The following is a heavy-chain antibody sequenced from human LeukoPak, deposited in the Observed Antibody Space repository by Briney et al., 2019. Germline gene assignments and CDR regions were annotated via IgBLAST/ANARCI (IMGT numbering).Heavy chain of an antibody. J-gene: IGHJ4*02. V-gene: IGHV4-34*01. D-gene: IGHD3-22*01. CDR2: INHSGST. CDR3: ARGLSSGYYYRVYYFDY. CDR1: GGSFSGYY. Sequence: SETLSLTCAVYGGSFSGYYWSWIRQPPGKGLEWIGEINHSGSTNYNPSLKSRVTISVDTSKNQFSLKLSSATAADTAVYYCARGLSSGYYYRVYYFDYWGQGTLVTVSS.